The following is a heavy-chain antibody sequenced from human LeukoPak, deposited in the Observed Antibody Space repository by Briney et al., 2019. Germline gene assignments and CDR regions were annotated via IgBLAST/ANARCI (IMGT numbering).Heavy chain of an antibody. CDR3: ARRGRFGGRDGGEGFEL. J-gene: IGHJ3*01. D-gene: IGHD3-16*01. V-gene: IGHV4-31*03. CDR2: ILYSGST. Sequence: SQTLSLTCTVSGGSISSAGYYWSWIRQHPGEGLEWIRYILYSGSTHYNPYLKSRVIMSVDTSKNQFSLKLSPVTAADTAVYYCARRGRFGGRDGGEGFELWGQGTMVIVSS. CDR1: GGSISSAGYY.